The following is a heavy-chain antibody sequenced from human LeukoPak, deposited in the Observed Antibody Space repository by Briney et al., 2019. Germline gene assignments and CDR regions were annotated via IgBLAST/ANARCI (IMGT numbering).Heavy chain of an antibody. D-gene: IGHD2-15*01. J-gene: IGHJ6*02. V-gene: IGHV4-59*08. CDR3: ARSLRYCSGGSCYTPRYYYGMDV. CDR2: IYYSGST. CDR1: GGSISSYY. Sequence: PSETLSLTCTVSGGSISSYYWSWIRQPPGKGLEWIGYIYYSGSTNYNPSLKSRVTISVDTSKNQFSLKLSSVTAADTAVYYCARSLRYCSGGSCYTPRYYYGMDVWGQGTTVTVSS.